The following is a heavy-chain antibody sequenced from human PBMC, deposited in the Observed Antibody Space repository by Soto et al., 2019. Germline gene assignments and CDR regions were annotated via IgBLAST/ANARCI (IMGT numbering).Heavy chain of an antibody. Sequence: TVGSLRLSCAASGFTFSSYAMHWVRQAPGKGLEWVAVISYDGSNKYYADPVKGRFTISRDNSKNTLYLQMNSLRAEDTAVYYCARVKGGYSYGYGYYYGMDVWGQGTTVTVSS. V-gene: IGHV3-30-3*01. CDR1: GFTFSSYA. J-gene: IGHJ6*02. CDR2: ISYDGSNK. CDR3: ARVKGGYSYGYGYYYGMDV. D-gene: IGHD5-18*01.